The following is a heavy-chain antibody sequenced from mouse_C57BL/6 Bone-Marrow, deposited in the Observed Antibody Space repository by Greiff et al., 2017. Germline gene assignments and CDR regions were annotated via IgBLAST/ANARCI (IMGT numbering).Heavy chain of an antibody. CDR1: GFNIKDDY. Sequence: VQLQQSGAELVRPGASVKLSCTASGFNIKDDYMHWVKQRPEQGLEWIGWIDPENGDTEYASKFQGKATITADTSSNTAYLQLSSLTSEDTAVYYCTTYYYGSSSLFAYWGQVTLVTVSA. D-gene: IGHD1-1*01. J-gene: IGHJ3*01. CDR3: TTYYYGSSSLFAY. V-gene: IGHV14-4*01. CDR2: IDPENGDT.